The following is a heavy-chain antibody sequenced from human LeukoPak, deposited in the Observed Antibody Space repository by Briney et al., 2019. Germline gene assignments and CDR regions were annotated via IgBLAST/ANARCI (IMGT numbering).Heavy chain of an antibody. V-gene: IGHV4-38-2*02. CDR1: GYSISSGYY. CDR3: AKLLRYFDRGGLLDYYYYGMDV. CDR2: IYHSGST. D-gene: IGHD3-9*01. Sequence: KPSETLSLTCTVSGYSISSGYYWGWIRQPPGKGLEWIGSIYHSGSTYYNPSLKSRVTISVDKSKNQFSPKLSSVTAADTAVYYCAKLLRYFDRGGLLDYYYYGMDVWGQGTTVTVSS. J-gene: IGHJ6*02.